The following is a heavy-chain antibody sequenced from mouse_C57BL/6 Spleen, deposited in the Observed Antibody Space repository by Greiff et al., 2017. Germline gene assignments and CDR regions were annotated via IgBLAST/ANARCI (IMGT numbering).Heavy chain of an antibody. V-gene: IGHV3-6*01. Sequence: DVQLQESGPGLVKPSQSLSLTCSVTGYSITSGYYWNWIRQFPGNKLEWMGYISYDGSNNYNPSLKNRISITRDTSKNQFFLKLNSVTTEDTATYYCARRAITGRYYFDDWGQGTTRTVSS. CDR1: GYSITSGYY. CDR3: ARRAITGRYYFDD. D-gene: IGHD4-1*01. CDR2: ISYDGSN. J-gene: IGHJ2*01.